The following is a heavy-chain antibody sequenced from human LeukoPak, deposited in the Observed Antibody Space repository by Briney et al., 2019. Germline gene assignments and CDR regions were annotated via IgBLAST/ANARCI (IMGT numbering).Heavy chain of an antibody. J-gene: IGHJ6*02. V-gene: IGHV4-31*03. Sequence: PSETLSLTCTVSGGSISSGGYYWSWIRQHPGKGLEWIGYIYYSGSTYYNPSLKCRVTISVDTSKNQFSLKLSSVTAADTAVYYCARDKRYYGSGSINYYYYYGMDVWGQGTTVTVSS. CDR3: ARDKRYYGSGSINYYYYYGMDV. CDR2: IYYSGST. D-gene: IGHD3-10*01. CDR1: GGSISSGGYY.